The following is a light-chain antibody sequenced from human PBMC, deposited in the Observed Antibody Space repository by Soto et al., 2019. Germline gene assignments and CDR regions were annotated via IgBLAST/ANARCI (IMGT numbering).Light chain of an antibody. CDR3: QQRSNWPPVT. Sequence: EIVLTQSPATLSLSPGERATLSCRASQSVSSYLAWYQQKPGQAPRLLIYDASNRATGIPARFSGSGSGTDFTLTNNSLEPEDFAVYYCQQRSNWPPVTFGGGTKVEIK. CDR1: QSVSSY. V-gene: IGKV3-11*01. J-gene: IGKJ4*01. CDR2: DAS.